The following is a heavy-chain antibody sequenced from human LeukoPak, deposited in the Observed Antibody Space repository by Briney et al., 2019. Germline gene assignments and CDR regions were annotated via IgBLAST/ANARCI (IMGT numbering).Heavy chain of an antibody. CDR2: INPNSGDT. Sequence: ASVTVSCKASGYTFSGYQIHWVRQAPGQGLEWMGWINPNSGDTNCAQKFQGRVTMTSDTSISTAYMELSRLSSDDTAVYSCARGAVSGTYRYLYWGQGTLVTVSS. CDR1: GYTFSGYQ. V-gene: IGHV1-2*02. J-gene: IGHJ4*02. CDR3: ARGAVSGTYRYLY. D-gene: IGHD3-16*02.